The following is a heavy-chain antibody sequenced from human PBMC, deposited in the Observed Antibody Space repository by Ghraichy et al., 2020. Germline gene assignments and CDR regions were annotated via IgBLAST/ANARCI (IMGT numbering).Heavy chain of an antibody. J-gene: IGHJ2*01. CDR2: ISAYNGNT. D-gene: IGHD6-19*01. CDR1: GYTFTSYG. CDR3: ARPKGRGWDLNWYFDL. Sequence: ASVKVSCKASGYTFTSYGISWVRQAPGQGLEWMGWISAYNGNTNYAQKLQGRVTMTTDTSTSTAYMELRSLRSDDTAVYYCARPKGRGWDLNWYFDLWGRGTLVTVSS. V-gene: IGHV1-18*01.